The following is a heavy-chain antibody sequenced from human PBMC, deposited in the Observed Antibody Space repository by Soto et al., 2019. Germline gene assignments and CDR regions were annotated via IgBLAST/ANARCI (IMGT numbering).Heavy chain of an antibody. CDR3: LTDHTSGDKSVKSDY. V-gene: IGHV3-21*01. Sequence: EVQLVESGGGLVKPGGSLRLSCAASGITFSSYSINWVRQAPGKGLEWVSSISSDNRYILYADSVKGRFAISRDDAKKSLSLHRNSQTAAESAVYYRLTDHTSGDKSVKSDYWGQGTQVTVSS. D-gene: IGHD4-17*01. CDR1: GITFSSYS. J-gene: IGHJ4*02. CDR2: ISSDNRYI.